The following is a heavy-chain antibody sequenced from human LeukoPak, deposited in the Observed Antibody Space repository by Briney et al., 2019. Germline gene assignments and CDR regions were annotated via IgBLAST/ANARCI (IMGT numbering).Heavy chain of an antibody. CDR2: ISYDGSNK. CDR3: AKDPLMVYAISEYFDY. D-gene: IGHD2-8*01. V-gene: IGHV3-30*18. J-gene: IGHJ4*02. Sequence: PGRSLRLSCAASGFTFSSYGMHWVRQAPGKGLEWVAVISYDGSNKYYADSVKGRFTISRDNSKNTLYLQMNSLRAEDTAVYYCAKDPLMVYAISEYFDYWGQGTLVTVSS. CDR1: GFTFSSYG.